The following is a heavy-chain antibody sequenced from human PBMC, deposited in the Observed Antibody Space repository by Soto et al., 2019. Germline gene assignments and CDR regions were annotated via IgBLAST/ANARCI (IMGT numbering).Heavy chain of an antibody. Sequence: PSETLSLTCSVSGGSVNDKTYYLSWIRQPPGKRLEWVGYVYYSGTTNYNASGKSRVTISVDLSKNRCSLRLSSVTTADTALYYCARTTAVPNTLRSRYFFDYWGQGTLVTVSS. CDR3: ARTTAVPNTLRSRYFFDY. CDR2: VYYSGTT. V-gene: IGHV4-61*01. CDR1: GGSVNDKTYY. D-gene: IGHD4-17*01. J-gene: IGHJ4*02.